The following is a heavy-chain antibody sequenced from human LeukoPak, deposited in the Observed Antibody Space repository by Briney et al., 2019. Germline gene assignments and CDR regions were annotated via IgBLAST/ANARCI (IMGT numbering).Heavy chain of an antibody. Sequence: GGSLRLSCAASGFTVSSNYMSWVRQAPGKGLEWVSVIYSGGSTYYADSVKGRFTISRDNSKNTLYLQMNSLRAEDTAVYYYATMVVTPPQYYFDYWGQGTLVTVSS. CDR1: GFTVSSNY. D-gene: IGHD4-23*01. CDR2: IYSGGST. CDR3: ATMVVTPPQYYFDY. J-gene: IGHJ4*02. V-gene: IGHV3-53*01.